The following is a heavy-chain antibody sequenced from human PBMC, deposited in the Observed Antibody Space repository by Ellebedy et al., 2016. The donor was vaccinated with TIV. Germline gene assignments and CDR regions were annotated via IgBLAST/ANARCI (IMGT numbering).Heavy chain of an antibody. J-gene: IGHJ4*02. V-gene: IGHV1-2*04. CDR1: GYTFTGYY. CDR2: NNPNSGGT. CDR3: ARDHNSSSLDY. D-gene: IGHD6-6*01. Sequence: AASVKVSCKASGYTFTGYYMHWVRQAPGQGIEWMGWNNPNSGGTNYAQKFQGWVTMTRDTSISTAYMELSRLRSDDTAVYYCARDHNSSSLDYWGQGTLVTVSS.